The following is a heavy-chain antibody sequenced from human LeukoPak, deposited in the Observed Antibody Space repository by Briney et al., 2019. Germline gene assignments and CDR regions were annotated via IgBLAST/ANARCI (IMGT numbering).Heavy chain of an antibody. Sequence: SETLSLTCTVSGGSISSSSYYWGWIRQPPGKGLEWIGSIYYSGSTYYNPSLKSRVTISVDTSKNQFSLKLSSVTAADTAVYYCAREGYSYGSLGYWGQGTLVTVSS. CDR1: GGSISSSSYY. CDR3: AREGYSYGSLGY. CDR2: IYYSGST. D-gene: IGHD5-18*01. J-gene: IGHJ4*02. V-gene: IGHV4-39*07.